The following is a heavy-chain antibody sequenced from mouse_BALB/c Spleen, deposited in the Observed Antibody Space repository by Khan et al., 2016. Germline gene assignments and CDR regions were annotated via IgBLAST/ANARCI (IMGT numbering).Heavy chain of an antibody. CDR2: IDPYNGGT. V-gene: IGHV1S135*01. Sequence: VQLQQPGPELGKPGASVKISCKASGYSFTGYNMYWVKQSHRKSLEWIGYIDPYNGGTSYNQKSKGKATLTVDKSSSTAYMHLNSLTSEDSAIYYCARWKATGWYFDVWGAGTTVTVSS. CDR3: ARWKATGWYFDV. CDR1: GYSFTGYN. J-gene: IGHJ1*01. D-gene: IGHD3-2*02.